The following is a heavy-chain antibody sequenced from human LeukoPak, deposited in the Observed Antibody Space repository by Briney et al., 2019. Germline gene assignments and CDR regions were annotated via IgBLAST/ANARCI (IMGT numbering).Heavy chain of an antibody. J-gene: IGHJ4*02. CDR2: FDPEDGET. V-gene: IGHV1-24*01. Sequence: VASVKVSCKVSGYTLTELSMHWVRQAPGKGLEWMRGFDPEDGETIYAQKFQGRVTMTEDTSTDTAYMELSSLRSEDTAVYYCATAGLGVEWDGYFDHWGQGTLVTVSS. CDR3: ATAGLGVEWDGYFDH. D-gene: IGHD1-26*01. CDR1: GYTLTELS.